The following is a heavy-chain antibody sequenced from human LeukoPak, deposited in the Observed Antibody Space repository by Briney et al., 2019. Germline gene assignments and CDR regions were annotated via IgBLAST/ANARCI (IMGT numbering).Heavy chain of an antibody. CDR2: LSGRGNSK. Sequence: AGGSLRLSCAASGFTFDNHAMSWVRQAPGKGLEWVSGLSGRGNSKYYADSVMGRFTISRDNSKNTLYLQINRLRTEDTALYFCAKDFRDSSMFTDGYFDSWGQGTLHSLSS. D-gene: IGHD5-18*01. J-gene: IGHJ4*02. V-gene: IGHV3-23*01. CDR3: AKDFRDSSMFTDGYFDS. CDR1: GFTFDNHA.